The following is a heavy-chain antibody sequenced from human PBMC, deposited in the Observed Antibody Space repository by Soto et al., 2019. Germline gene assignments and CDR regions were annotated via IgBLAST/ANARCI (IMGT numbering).Heavy chain of an antibody. CDR2: IYYSGST. CDR3: ARRYGSSFDY. Sequence: SETLSLTCTVSGGSISSYYWSWVRQPPGKGLEWIGYIYYSGSTNYNPSLKSRVTVSVDTSKNQFSLKLSSVTAADTAVYYCARRYGSSFDYWGQGTLVTVSS. D-gene: IGHD6-13*01. CDR1: GGSISSYY. J-gene: IGHJ4*02. V-gene: IGHV4-59*08.